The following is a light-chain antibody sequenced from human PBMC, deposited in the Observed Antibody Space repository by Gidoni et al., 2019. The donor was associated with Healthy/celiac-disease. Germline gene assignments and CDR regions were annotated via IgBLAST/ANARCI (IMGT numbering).Light chain of an antibody. CDR1: QSISSY. Sequence: DIQMTQSPSSLSASVGDRVTITCRASQSISSYLNWYQQKPGKDPKLLIYAASSLQSGVPSMFSGSGSGTDFTLTISSLQPEDFATYYCQQSYSTPRTFGQGTKVEIK. CDR2: AAS. V-gene: IGKV1-39*01. CDR3: QQSYSTPRT. J-gene: IGKJ1*01.